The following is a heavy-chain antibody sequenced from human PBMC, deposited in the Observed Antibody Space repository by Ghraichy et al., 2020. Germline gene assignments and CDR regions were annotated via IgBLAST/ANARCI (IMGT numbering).Heavy chain of an antibody. J-gene: IGHJ5*02. CDR1: GFTFSSYS. D-gene: IGHD1-1*01. CDR3: ARDIYWNLNWFDP. Sequence: GESLNISCAASGFTFSSYSMNWVRQAPGKGLEWVSYISSSSSTIYYADSVKGRFTISRDNAKNSLYLQMNSLRDEDTAVYYCARDIYWNLNWFDPWGQGTLVTVSS. CDR2: ISSSSSTI. V-gene: IGHV3-48*02.